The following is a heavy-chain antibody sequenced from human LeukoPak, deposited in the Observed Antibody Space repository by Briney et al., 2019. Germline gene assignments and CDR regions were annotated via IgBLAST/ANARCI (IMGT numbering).Heavy chain of an antibody. CDR2: ISYDGSNK. CDR1: GFTFITCG. D-gene: IGHD3-16*01. J-gene: IGHJ4*02. V-gene: IGHV3-30*03. CDR3: ASNRLSGYDPSPFDY. Sequence: PGGSLRLSCAASGFTFITCGMHWVRQAPGKGLEWVAVISYDGSNKYYADSVKGRFTISRDNSKNTLYLQMNSLRAEDTAVYYCASNRLSGYDPSPFDYWGQGTLVTVSS.